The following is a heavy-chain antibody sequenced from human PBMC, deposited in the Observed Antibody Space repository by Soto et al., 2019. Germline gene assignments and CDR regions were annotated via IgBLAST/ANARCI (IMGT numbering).Heavy chain of an antibody. V-gene: IGHV3-30-3*01. CDR2: ISYDGSNK. CDR3: ARDLSPPGLRYFDWSLPGYYYYYYGMDV. CDR1: GFTFSSYA. J-gene: IGHJ6*02. D-gene: IGHD3-9*01. Sequence: QTGGSLRLSCAASGFTFSSYAMHWVRQAPGKGLEWVAVISYDGSNKYYADSVKGRFTISRDNSKNTLYLQMNSLRAEDTAVYYCARDLSPPGLRYFDWSLPGYYYYYYGMDVWGQGTTVTVSS.